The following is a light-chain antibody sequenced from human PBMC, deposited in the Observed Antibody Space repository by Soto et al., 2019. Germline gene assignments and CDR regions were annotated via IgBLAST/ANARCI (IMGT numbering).Light chain of an antibody. Sequence: DIQMTQSPSSLSASVDDRVIIACRASQSISNHLNWYQQKPGKPPKILIFAASSLQSGVPSRFSGSRSGPDFTLTISSLQPEDFTTYYCQQSYSSPPTFGQGTKVDIK. CDR3: QQSYSSPPT. J-gene: IGKJ1*01. V-gene: IGKV1-39*01. CDR2: AAS. CDR1: QSISNH.